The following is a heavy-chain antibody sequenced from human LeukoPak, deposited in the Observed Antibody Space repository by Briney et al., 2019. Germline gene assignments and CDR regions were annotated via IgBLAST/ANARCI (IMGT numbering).Heavy chain of an antibody. CDR2: IIPIFGTA. D-gene: IGHD3-3*01. CDR1: GGTFSSYA. Sequence: SVKVSCKASGGTFSSYAISWVRQAPGQGLEWMGGIIPIFGTANYAQKLQGRVTMTTDTSTSTAYMELRSLRSDDTAVYYCARDTPPADFWSGYYTSYYYYMDVWGKGTTVTVSS. J-gene: IGHJ6*03. V-gene: IGHV1-69*05. CDR3: ARDTPPADFWSGYYTSYYYYMDV.